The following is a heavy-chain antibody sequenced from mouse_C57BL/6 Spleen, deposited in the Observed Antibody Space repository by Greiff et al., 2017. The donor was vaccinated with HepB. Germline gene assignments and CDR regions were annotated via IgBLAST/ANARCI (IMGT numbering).Heavy chain of an antibody. D-gene: IGHD1-1*01. CDR1: GYTFTSYW. CDR2: IYPGSGST. J-gene: IGHJ2*01. CDR3: AREGFGTTGRDY. Sequence: VQLQQPGAELVKPGASVKMSCKASGYTFTSYWITWVKQRPGQGLEWIGDIYPGSGSTNYNEKFKSKATLTVDTSSSTAYMQLSSLTSEDSAVYYCAREGFGTTGRDYWGQGTTLTVSS. V-gene: IGHV1-55*01.